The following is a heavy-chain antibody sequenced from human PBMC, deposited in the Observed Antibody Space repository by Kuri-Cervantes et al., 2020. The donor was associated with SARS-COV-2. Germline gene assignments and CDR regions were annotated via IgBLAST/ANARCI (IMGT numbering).Heavy chain of an antibody. Sequence: GGSRRLSCAVSGFSFSSYAMSWVRQAPGKGLEWVSAISGSGDNTYYADSVKGRFTISRDNSQNTVYLQMNSLRGEDTALYYCAQDVSQLGRACRYWGQGTLVTVSS. CDR3: AQDVSQLGRACRY. CDR2: ISGSGDNT. D-gene: IGHD6-6*01. V-gene: IGHV3-23*01. J-gene: IGHJ4*02. CDR1: GFSFSSYA.